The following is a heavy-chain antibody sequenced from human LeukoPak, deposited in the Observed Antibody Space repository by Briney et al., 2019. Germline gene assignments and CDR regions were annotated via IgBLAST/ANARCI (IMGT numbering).Heavy chain of an antibody. CDR2: INTDGSST. J-gene: IGHJ4*02. D-gene: IGHD5-24*01. CDR3: ARDGYIREFDY. CDR1: GFIFSSYW. Sequence: GGSLRLSCAASGFIFSSYWMHWVRQAPGKGLVWVSRINTDGSSTSYADSVKGRFTISRDNAKNTLYLQMNSLRAEDTAVYYCARDGYIREFDYWGQGTLVTVSS. V-gene: IGHV3-74*01.